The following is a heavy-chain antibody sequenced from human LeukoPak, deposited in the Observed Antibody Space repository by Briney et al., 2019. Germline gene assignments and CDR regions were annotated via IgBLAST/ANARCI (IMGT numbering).Heavy chain of an antibody. CDR2: IIPNLGTT. J-gene: IGHJ4*02. CDR1: GGTSNSHA. D-gene: IGHD3-22*01. Sequence: SVKVSCKASGGTSNSHAISWVRQAPGQGLEWMGRIIPNLGTTNRAQNFRDRVTLTADKSTNTAYMELTSLTSDDTAVYYCATTNDGGGYQWGDFFDFWGQGTLVTVSS. CDR3: ATTNDGGGYQWGDFFDF. V-gene: IGHV1-69*04.